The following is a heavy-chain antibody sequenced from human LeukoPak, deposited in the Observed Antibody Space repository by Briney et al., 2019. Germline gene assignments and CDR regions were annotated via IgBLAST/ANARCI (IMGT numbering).Heavy chain of an antibody. J-gene: IGHJ6*02. V-gene: IGHV3-33*08. D-gene: IGHD6-19*01. CDR1: GFTFSSYG. Sequence: PGGSLRLSCAASGFTFSSYGMPWVRQAPGKGLEWVAVIWYDGSNKYYADSVKGRFTISRDNSKNTLYLQMNSLRAEDTAVYYCARDRTGYSSGWSYYYYGMDVWGQGTTVTVSS. CDR3: ARDRTGYSSGWSYYYYGMDV. CDR2: IWYDGSNK.